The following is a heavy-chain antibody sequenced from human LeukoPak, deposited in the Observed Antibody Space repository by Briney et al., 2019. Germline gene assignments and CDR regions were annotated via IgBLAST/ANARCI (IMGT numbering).Heavy chain of an antibody. CDR1: GFDLSDYY. D-gene: IGHD6-19*01. Sequence: GGSLRLSCVVSGFDLSDYYMSWIRQAPGKGLEWISYISSSGGNIYFADSVKGRFTMSRDNARGSLYLQMNSLRAEDTAVYFCARWLISRRFDFWGQGTLVTVSS. CDR2: ISSSGGNI. CDR3: ARWLISRRFDF. V-gene: IGHV3-11*04. J-gene: IGHJ4*02.